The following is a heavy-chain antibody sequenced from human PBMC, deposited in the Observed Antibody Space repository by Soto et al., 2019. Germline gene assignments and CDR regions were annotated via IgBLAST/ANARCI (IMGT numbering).Heavy chain of an antibody. CDR1: GGSISSYY. D-gene: IGHD3-3*01. CDR2: IYYSGST. J-gene: IGHJ6*02. V-gene: IGHV4-59*01. Sequence: SETLSLTCTVSGGSISSYYWSWIRQPPGKGLEWIGYIYYSGSTNYKPSLKSRVTISVDTSKNQFSLKLSSVTAADTAVYYCARDSADYDFWSGYYYYYGMDVWGQGTTVTVSS. CDR3: ARDSADYDFWSGYYYYYGMDV.